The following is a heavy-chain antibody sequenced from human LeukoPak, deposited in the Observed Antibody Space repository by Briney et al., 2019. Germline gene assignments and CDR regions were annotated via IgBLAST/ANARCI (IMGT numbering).Heavy chain of an antibody. CDR1: GFSFSSYG. Sequence: GRSLRLSCAASGFSFSSYGMHWVRQAPGKGLEWVAVIWQYGTKNYYGDSAKGRFTISRDNSKNMVYLQMNSLRAEDTAVYYCARATYGGNFLDEVFDAWGQGTTVTVSS. CDR2: IWQYGTKN. V-gene: IGHV3-33*01. D-gene: IGHD4-23*01. CDR3: ARATYGGNFLDEVFDA. J-gene: IGHJ3*01.